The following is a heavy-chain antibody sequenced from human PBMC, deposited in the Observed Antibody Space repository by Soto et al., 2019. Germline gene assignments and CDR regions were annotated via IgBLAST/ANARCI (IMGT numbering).Heavy chain of an antibody. Sequence: ASVKVSCKTSGYTFSSYSINWVRQAPGQGLEWMAWISTTSGNTHYAERVQGRVTVTLDKSARTAFMEMWGLTSDDTAVYFCARDNGCYDFWGQGTLVTVSS. CDR2: ISTTSGNT. CDR1: GYTFSSYS. V-gene: IGHV1-18*01. CDR3: ARDNGCYDF. J-gene: IGHJ4*02. D-gene: IGHD2-8*01.